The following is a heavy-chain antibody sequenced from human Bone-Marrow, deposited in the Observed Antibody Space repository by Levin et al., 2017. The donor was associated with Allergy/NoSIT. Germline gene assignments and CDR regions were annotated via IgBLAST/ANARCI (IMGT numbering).Heavy chain of an antibody. J-gene: IGHJ2*01. CDR3: ARAQHPLYRYTGPSSYWYFDL. CDR1: GFSFSSYV. Sequence: GESLKISCAASGFSFSSYVLGWVRQAPGKGLEWVAIISPYDGTKKYYLDSVEGRFTISRDNIKKTLYLQMNSLRLEDSDTYYCARAQHPLYRYTGPSSYWYFDLWGRGTLVTVSS. CDR2: ISPYDGTKK. V-gene: IGHV3-30*04. D-gene: IGHD1-26*01.